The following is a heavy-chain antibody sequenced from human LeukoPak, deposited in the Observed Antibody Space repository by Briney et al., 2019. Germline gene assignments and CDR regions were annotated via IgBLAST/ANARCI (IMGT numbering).Heavy chain of an antibody. Sequence: SQTLSLTCAISGDSVSSNSDTWNWIRQSPSRGLEWLGRTYYRSKWYYDYAVAVKSRISINPDTSKNQFSLQLSSVTPEDTAVYYCARDPVGGSTIFDYWGQGTLVTVSS. CDR1: GDSVSSNSDT. J-gene: IGHJ4*02. CDR2: TYYRSKWYY. D-gene: IGHD1-26*01. V-gene: IGHV6-1*01. CDR3: ARDPVGGSTIFDY.